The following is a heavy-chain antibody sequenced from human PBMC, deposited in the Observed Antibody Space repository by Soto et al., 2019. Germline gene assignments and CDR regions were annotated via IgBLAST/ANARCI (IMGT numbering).Heavy chain of an antibody. Sequence: PGESLKISCQGSGYSFASYWLHWVRQVPGKVLELIVRIDPTDSYTNYSPSFQGRVTLSADKSISTVYLQWSSLGASATATYYCSRRLAAAKHGYTTYYFHLMDFWGQWTTVTVSS. CDR2: IDPTDSYT. D-gene: IGHD6-13*01. CDR3: SRRLAAAKHGYTTYYFHLMDF. J-gene: IGHJ6*02. CDR1: GYSFASYW. V-gene: IGHV5-10-1*01.